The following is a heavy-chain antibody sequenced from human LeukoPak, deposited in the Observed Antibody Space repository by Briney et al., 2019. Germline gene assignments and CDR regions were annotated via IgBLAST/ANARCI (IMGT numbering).Heavy chain of an antibody. CDR2: ISYDGSNK. V-gene: IGHV3-30*09. D-gene: IGHD5-24*01. CDR1: GFTFSSYR. CDR3: ASGFGRDGYNYVH. Sequence: GGSLRLSCAASGFTFSSYRMHWVRQAPGKGLEWVAVISYDGSNKYYADSVKGRFAISRDNSKNTLYLQMNSLRAEDTAVYYCASGFGRDGYNYVHWGQGTLVTVSS. J-gene: IGHJ4*02.